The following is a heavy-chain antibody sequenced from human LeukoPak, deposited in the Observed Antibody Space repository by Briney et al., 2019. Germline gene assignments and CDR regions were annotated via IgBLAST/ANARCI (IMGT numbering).Heavy chain of an antibody. CDR3: TRERGQGRYDY. CDR2: INHSGST. Sequence: SETLSLTCAVYGGSFSGYYWSWIRQPPGKGLEWIGEINHSGSTNYNPSLKSRVTISVDTSKNQFSLKLSSVTAADTAVYYCTRERGQGRYDYWGQGTLVTVSS. V-gene: IGHV4-34*01. CDR1: GGSFSGYY. J-gene: IGHJ4*02.